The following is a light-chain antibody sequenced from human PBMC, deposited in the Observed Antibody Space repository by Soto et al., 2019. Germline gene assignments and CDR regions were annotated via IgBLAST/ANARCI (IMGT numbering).Light chain of an antibody. J-gene: IGKJ1*01. CDR3: QQYNSYLGT. CDR1: QDIVNW. Sequence: DIQMTQSPSTLSASVGDRVTITCRASQDIVNWLAWYQHTPGKAPQLLIFDASTLQSGVPSRFIGSASGTEFTLTINNLQPDDLGTYFCQQYNSYLGTFGQGTKVEIK. CDR2: DAS. V-gene: IGKV1-5*01.